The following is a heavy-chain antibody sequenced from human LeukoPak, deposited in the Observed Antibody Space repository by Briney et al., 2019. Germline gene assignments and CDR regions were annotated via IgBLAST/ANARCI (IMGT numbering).Heavy chain of an antibody. V-gene: IGHV4-34*01. CDR3: ARGIVVVPAAIFRYFDY. J-gene: IGHJ4*02. D-gene: IGHD2-2*02. CDR2: INHSGST. CDR1: GGSFSGYY. Sequence: PSETLSLTCAVYGGSFSGYYWSWIRQPPGEGLEWIGEINHSGSTNYNPSLKSRVTISVDTSKNQFSLKLSSVTAADTAVYYCARGIVVVPAAIFRYFDYWGQGTLVTVSS.